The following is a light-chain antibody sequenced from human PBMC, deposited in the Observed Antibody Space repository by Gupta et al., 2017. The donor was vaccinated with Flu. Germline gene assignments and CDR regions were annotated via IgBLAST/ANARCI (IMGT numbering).Light chain of an antibody. CDR3: ATWDDSLNGHV. J-gene: IGLJ1*01. Sequence: QSVVTQPPSASGTPGQRVAISCSGSSSNIGGNTVNWYQHLPGTAPKLLIYSDNQRPSGVPDRFSGSKSGTSASLAISGLQSEDEADYYCATWDDSLNGHVFGTGTKVTV. V-gene: IGLV1-44*01. CDR1: SSNIGGNT. CDR2: SDN.